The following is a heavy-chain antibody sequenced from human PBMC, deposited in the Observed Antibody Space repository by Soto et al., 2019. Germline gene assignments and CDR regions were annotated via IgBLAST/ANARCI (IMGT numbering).Heavy chain of an antibody. Sequence: QLQLQESGPGLVKPSETLSLTCTVSGGSISSSSSYWGWIRQPPGKGLEWIGYIYYSGSTKYNPSLKSRVTISVDTSKNQFSLKLNSVTAADTAVYYRASQPRGADTVTSVINWFDPWGQGDLVTVSS. CDR3: ASQPRGADTVTSVINWFDP. CDR2: IYYSGST. CDR1: GGSISSSSSY. V-gene: IGHV4-39*01. J-gene: IGHJ5*02. D-gene: IGHD4-17*01.